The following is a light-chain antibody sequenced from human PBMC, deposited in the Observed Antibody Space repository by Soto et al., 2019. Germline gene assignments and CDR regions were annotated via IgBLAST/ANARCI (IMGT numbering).Light chain of an antibody. CDR2: DVS. V-gene: IGKV3-11*01. CDR1: HTVGSY. CDR3: QQRSNWPGVT. Sequence: EIVLTQFPATLSLSPGERATLSCRASHTVGSYLAWYQQKPGQAPRLLIYDVSNRATGVPARFSGSGSGTDFTLTISSLEPDDFAVYYCQQRSNWPGVTFGPGTKVDVK. J-gene: IGKJ3*01.